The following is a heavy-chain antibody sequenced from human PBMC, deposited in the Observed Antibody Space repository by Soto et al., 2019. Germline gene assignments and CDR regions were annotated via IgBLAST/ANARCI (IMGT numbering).Heavy chain of an antibody. D-gene: IGHD5-18*01. V-gene: IGHV4-30-4*02. CDR1: GGSISSGDYY. Sequence: SETLSLTCTVSGGSISSGDYYWSWIRQPPGKGLEWIGYIYYSGSTYYNPSLKSRVTISVDTSKNQFSLKLSSVTAADTAVYYCARGLGTAMVNFPDYWGQGTLVTVSS. CDR3: ARGLGTAMVNFPDY. J-gene: IGHJ4*02. CDR2: IYYSGST.